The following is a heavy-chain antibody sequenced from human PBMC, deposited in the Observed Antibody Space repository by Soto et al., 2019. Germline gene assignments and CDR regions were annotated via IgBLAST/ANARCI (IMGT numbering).Heavy chain of an antibody. CDR3: AKDTQRKVVAATVLGH. V-gene: IGHV3-9*01. D-gene: IGHD2-15*01. Sequence: EVQLVESGGGLVQPGRSLRLSRAASGFTFDDYAMHWVRQAPGKGLEWVSGISWNSGSIGYADSVKGRFTISRDNAKNSLYLQMNSLRAEDTALYYCAKDTQRKVVAATVLGHWGQGTLVTVSS. CDR2: ISWNSGSI. CDR1: GFTFDDYA. J-gene: IGHJ4*02.